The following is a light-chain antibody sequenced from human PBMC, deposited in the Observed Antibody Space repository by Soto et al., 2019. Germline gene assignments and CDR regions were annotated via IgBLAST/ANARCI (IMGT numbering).Light chain of an antibody. CDR1: QGINSY. J-gene: IGKJ5*01. V-gene: IGKV1-9*01. CDR2: AAS. CDR3: QQLKSYPQT. Sequence: DIQLTQSPSFLSASVGDRVTITCRASQGINSYFAWYQQKPGKAPRLLIYAASTLQSGVPSRFSGSGSGTDFTLTISSLQPEDFATYYCQQLKSYPQTFGQGTRLEIK.